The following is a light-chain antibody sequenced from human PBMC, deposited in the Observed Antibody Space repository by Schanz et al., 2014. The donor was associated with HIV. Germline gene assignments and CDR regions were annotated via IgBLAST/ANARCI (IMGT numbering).Light chain of an antibody. V-gene: IGLV2-23*03. CDR1: SSDVGSYNL. CDR3: CSYAGSSTFVV. Sequence: QSALTQPASVSGSPGQSITIPCTGTSSDVGSYNLVSWYQHHPGKAPKLMIYEGTKRPSGVSNRFSGSKSVNTASLTISGLQADDEADYYCCSYAGSSTFVVFGGGTKLTVL. J-gene: IGLJ2*01. CDR2: EGT.